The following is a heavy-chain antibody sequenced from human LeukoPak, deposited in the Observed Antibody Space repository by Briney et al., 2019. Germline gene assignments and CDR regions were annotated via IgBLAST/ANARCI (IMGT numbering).Heavy chain of an antibody. CDR2: MNPNSGNT. CDR3: ARALGSSSVFYYYYYMDV. Sequence: ASVKVSCKASGYTFTSYDINWVRQATGQGLEWMGWMNPNSGNTGYAQKFQGRVTITRNTSISTAYMELSSLRSEDTAVYYCARALGSSSVFYYYYYMDVWGKGTTVTVSS. CDR1: GYTFTSYD. J-gene: IGHJ6*03. D-gene: IGHD6-6*01. V-gene: IGHV1-8*03.